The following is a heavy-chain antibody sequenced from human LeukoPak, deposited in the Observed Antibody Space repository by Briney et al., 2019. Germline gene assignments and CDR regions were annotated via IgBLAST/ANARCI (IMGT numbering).Heavy chain of an antibody. CDR2: IYYSGST. V-gene: IGHV4-59*01. J-gene: IGHJ4*02. CDR1: GGSISSYY. D-gene: IGHD6-6*01. Sequence: PSETLSLTCTVSGGSISSYYWSWIRQPPGKGLEWIGYIYYSGSTNHNPSLKSRVTISVDTSKNQFSLKLSSVTAADTAVYYCARVVAARPRYFDYWGQGTLVTVSS. CDR3: ARVVAARPRYFDY.